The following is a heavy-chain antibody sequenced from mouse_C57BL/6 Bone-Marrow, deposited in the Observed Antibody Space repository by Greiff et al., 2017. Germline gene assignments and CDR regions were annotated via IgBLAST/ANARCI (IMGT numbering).Heavy chain of an antibody. V-gene: IGHV1-80*01. CDR2: IYPGDGDI. CDR1: GYAFSNYW. Sequence: QVQLKESGAELLKPGASVKISCTASGYAFSNYWMNWVKQRPGKGLEWIGQIYPGDGDINYNGKFKGKATLTADKSSSTAYMQLRSLTSEDSAVYFCERGAYWGQGTLVTVS. J-gene: IGHJ3*01. CDR3: ERGAY.